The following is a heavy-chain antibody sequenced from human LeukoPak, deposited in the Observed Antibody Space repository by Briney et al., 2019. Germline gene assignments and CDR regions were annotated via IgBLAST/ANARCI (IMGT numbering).Heavy chain of an antibody. Sequence: SETLSLTCTVSGGSISSSSYYWGWIRQPPGKGLEWIGSIYYSGSTYYNPFLKSRVTISVDTSKNQFSLKLSSVTAADTAVYYCARWVARGHVHWGQGTLVTVSS. CDR2: IYYSGST. CDR3: ARWVARGHVH. D-gene: IGHD2-15*01. CDR1: GGSISSSSYY. J-gene: IGHJ4*02. V-gene: IGHV4-39*01.